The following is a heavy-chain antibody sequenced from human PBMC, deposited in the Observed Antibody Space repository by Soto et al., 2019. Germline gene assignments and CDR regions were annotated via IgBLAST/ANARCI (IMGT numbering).Heavy chain of an antibody. J-gene: IGHJ4*02. CDR2: IYHTGTA. Sequence: AETLSLTCNVSGDSVTNRIYYWSWIRQPPGKRLQWLGYIYHTGTADYNPSLKSRLTMSVDTAKNQFSLNLTSVTAADTAIYYCARETGARAHXPFFDLWGQGTXVXV. CDR3: ARETGARAHXPFFDL. CDR1: GDSVTNRIYY. V-gene: IGHV4-61*01. D-gene: IGHD1-7*01.